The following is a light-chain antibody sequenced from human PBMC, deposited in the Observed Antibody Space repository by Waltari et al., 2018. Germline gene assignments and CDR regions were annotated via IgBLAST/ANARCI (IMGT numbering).Light chain of an antibody. J-gene: IGKJ1*01. Sequence: DFQLTQSPSSLSASVGVRVTIPCRASQYISTYLNWYQQRPGKGPKPLIYAASTLQSGVQSRFSGRGSGTDFTFNISSLQLEDFATYYSKQSYDTPRTFGQGTKVEVK. CDR1: QYISTY. V-gene: IGKV1-39*01. CDR3: KQSYDTPRT. CDR2: AAS.